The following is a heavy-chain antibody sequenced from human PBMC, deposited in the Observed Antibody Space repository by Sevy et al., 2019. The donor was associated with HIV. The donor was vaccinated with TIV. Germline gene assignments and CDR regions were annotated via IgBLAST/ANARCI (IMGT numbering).Heavy chain of an antibody. CDR3: AKDGVSRNKLWDWFDP. CDR2: IGGGDT. D-gene: IGHD2-21*01. CDR1: GFTFNIYA. V-gene: IGHV3-23*01. J-gene: IGHJ5*02. Sequence: GESLKISCATSGFTFNIYAMSWVHQAPGKGLEWVSTIGGGDTYYADSVKGRFTISRDDSKSAVYLQMNSLRADDTAVYYCAKDGVSRNKLWDWFDPWGQGTLVTVSS.